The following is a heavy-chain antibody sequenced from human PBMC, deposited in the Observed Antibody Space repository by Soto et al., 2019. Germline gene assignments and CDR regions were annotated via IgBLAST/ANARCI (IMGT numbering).Heavy chain of an antibody. D-gene: IGHD6-19*01. CDR3: ARGPTGWYGYDY. Sequence: EVQLVESGGGLVQPGGSLRLSCAASGFTFSSSWMHWVRQAPGKGLVWVSSINSDASRTNYADSVKGRFTISRDNAKNTLYLQMHSLRVEDTALYYCARGPTGWYGYDYWGQGTLVTVSS. V-gene: IGHV3-74*01. CDR2: INSDASRT. CDR1: GFTFSSSW. J-gene: IGHJ4*02.